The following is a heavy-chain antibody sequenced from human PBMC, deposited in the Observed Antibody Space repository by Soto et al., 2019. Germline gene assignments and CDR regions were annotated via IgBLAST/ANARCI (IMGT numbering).Heavy chain of an antibody. V-gene: IGHV4-59*01. D-gene: IGHD3-9*01. J-gene: IGHJ6*02. CDR1: GGSISRYY. CDR3: ARDRGRYFDWLASSYYYDMDI. Sequence: SETLSLTCTVSGGSISRYYCSWIRQPPGKGLEWIGYIYYSGSTNYNPSLKSRVTISVDTSKNQFSLKLSSVTAADTAVYYCARDRGRYFDWLASSYYYDMDIWGQETTVTVSS. CDR2: IYYSGST.